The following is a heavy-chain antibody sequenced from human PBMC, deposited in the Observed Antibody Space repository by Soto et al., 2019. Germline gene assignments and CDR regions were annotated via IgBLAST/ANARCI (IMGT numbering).Heavy chain of an antibody. CDR2: IYHSGST. J-gene: IGHJ5*02. D-gene: IGHD2-15*01. CDR3: ARSIVVVVAATSGGNWFDP. V-gene: IGHV4-4*02. Sequence: QVQLQESGPGLVKPSGTLSLTCAVSGGSISSSNWWSWVRQPPGKGLEWIGEIYHSGSTNYNPSLKRRVTVSVDKSKNKFSMKRSSVTAADTAVYYCARSIVVVVAATSGGNWFDPWGQGTLVTVSS. CDR1: GGSISSSNW.